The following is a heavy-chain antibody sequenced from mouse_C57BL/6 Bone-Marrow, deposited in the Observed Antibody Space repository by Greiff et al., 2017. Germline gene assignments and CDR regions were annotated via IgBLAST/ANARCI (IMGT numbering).Heavy chain of an antibody. J-gene: IGHJ2*01. D-gene: IGHD1-1*01. CDR1: GYTFTSYW. CDR3: ARPHYYGSSYLYYFDY. V-gene: IGHV1-64*01. Sequence: VQLQQPGAELVKPGASVKLSCKASGYTFTSYWMHWVKQRPGQGLEWIGMIHPNSGSTNYNEKFKSKATLTVDKSSSTAYMQLSSLTSEDSAVYYCARPHYYGSSYLYYFDYGGQGTTLTVSS. CDR2: IHPNSGST.